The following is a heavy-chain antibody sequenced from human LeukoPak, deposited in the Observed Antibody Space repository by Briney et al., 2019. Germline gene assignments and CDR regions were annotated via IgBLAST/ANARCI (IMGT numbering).Heavy chain of an antibody. CDR1: GGTFSSYA. V-gene: IGHV1-46*01. D-gene: IGHD1-26*01. J-gene: IGHJ4*02. CDR3: ARWELESSGFDY. CDR2: INPNGGST. Sequence: AASVKVSCKASGGTFSSYAISWVRQAPGQGLEWMGIINPNGGSTNYAQSFQGRVTMTRDTSTSTVYMELSSLGSEDTAVYYCARWELESSGFDYWGQGTLVTVSS.